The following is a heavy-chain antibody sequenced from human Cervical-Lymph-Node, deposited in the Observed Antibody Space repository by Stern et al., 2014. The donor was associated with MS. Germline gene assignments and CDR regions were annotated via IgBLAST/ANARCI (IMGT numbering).Heavy chain of an antibody. J-gene: IGHJ4*02. V-gene: IGHV3-53*01. Sequence: EMQLVESGGCVIQPGGSLRLSCTASGFTVSRDYMTWVRQAPGKGLEWVSLITNVGSTFYTDSVKGRFTISRDDSKNTVYLHMTSLRAEDTAMYYCARDTSSPERSDWWGQGTLVTVSS. D-gene: IGHD1-1*01. CDR1: GFTVSRDY. CDR2: ITNVGST. CDR3: ARDTSSPERSDW.